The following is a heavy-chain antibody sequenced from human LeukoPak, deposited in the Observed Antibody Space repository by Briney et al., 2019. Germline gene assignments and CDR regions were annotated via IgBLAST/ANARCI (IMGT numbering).Heavy chain of an antibody. V-gene: IGHV3-33*01. CDR3: ARDRYYYGSGSYYNWYYYYYGMDV. Sequence: GGSLRLSCAASGFTFSSYGMHWVRQAPGKGLEWVAVIWYDGSNKYYADSVKGRFTISRDNSKNTLYLQMNSLRAEDTAVYYCARDRYYYGSGSYYNWYYYYYGMDVWGQGTTVTVSS. CDR2: IWYDGSNK. D-gene: IGHD3-10*01. J-gene: IGHJ6*02. CDR1: GFTFSSYG.